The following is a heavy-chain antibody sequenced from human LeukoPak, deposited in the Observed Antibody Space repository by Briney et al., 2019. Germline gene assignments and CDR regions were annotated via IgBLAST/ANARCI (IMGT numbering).Heavy chain of an antibody. D-gene: IGHD6-19*01. CDR3: ARLGWAVAGRLEFEY. CDR2: ISSSSSYI. CDR1: GFTFSSYS. J-gene: IGHJ4*02. V-gene: IGHV3-21*01. Sequence: GGSLRLSCEASGFTFSSYSMNWVRQAPGKGLEWVSSISSSSSYIYYADSVKGRFTISRDNAKNSLYLQMNSLRAEDTAVYYCARLGWAVAGRLEFEYWGQGTLVTVSS.